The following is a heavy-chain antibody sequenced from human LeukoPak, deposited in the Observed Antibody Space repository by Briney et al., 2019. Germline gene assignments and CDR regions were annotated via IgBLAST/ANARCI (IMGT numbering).Heavy chain of an antibody. CDR2: ISESGEKT. CDR3: AKQWVHC. V-gene: IGHV3-23*01. Sequence: PGGSLTLSCAASGFTFNNYAMNWVRQAPANGLEWVSAISESGEKTHYADSVKGRFTIYTDNSQHPPSMQTNSLLAAHPALSSFAKQWVHCWGQGTLVTVSS. CDR1: GFTFNNYA. J-gene: IGHJ4*02. D-gene: IGHD1-26*01.